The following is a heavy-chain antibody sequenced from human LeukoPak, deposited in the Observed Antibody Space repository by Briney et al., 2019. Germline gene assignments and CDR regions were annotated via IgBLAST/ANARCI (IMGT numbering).Heavy chain of an antibody. Sequence: GGSLRLSCAASGFTFSTFGMHWVRQAPGKGLEWVVFIRYDGSSKYYADSVKGRFTISRDNSKNTLYLQMNSLRLEDTAVYYCAKDLGSRSWNGWGFDYWGQGTLVTVSS. CDR3: AKDLGSRSWNGWGFDY. J-gene: IGHJ4*02. D-gene: IGHD6-13*01. V-gene: IGHV3-30*02. CDR1: GFTFSTFG. CDR2: IRYDGSSK.